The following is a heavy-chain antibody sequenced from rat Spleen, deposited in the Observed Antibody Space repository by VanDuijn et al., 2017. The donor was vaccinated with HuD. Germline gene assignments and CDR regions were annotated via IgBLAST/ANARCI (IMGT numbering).Heavy chain of an antibody. CDR1: GFTFNSYW. Sequence: EVQLVESGGGLVQPGRSLKLSCVASGFTFNSYWMTWIRQAPGKGLEWVASITNTGGSTYYPDSVKGRFTISRDNAKSTLYLQMNSLRSEDTATYYCTSYNSGFFDYWGQGVMVTVSS. J-gene: IGHJ2*01. CDR2: ITNTGGST. V-gene: IGHV5-31*01. CDR3: TSYNSGFFDY. D-gene: IGHD4-3*01.